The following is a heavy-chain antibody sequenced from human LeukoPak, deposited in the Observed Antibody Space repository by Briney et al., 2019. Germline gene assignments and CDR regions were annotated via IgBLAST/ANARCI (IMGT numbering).Heavy chain of an antibody. Sequence: GGSLRLSCAASGFTFSSYWMSWVRLAPGKGLEWVANIKQDGSEKYYVDSVKGRFTISRDNAKNSLYLQMNSLRAEDTALYYCAKREYSSSWYSLDYWGQGTLVTVSS. CDR3: AKREYSSSWYSLDY. CDR2: IKQDGSEK. CDR1: GFTFSSYW. J-gene: IGHJ4*02. V-gene: IGHV3-7*03. D-gene: IGHD6-13*01.